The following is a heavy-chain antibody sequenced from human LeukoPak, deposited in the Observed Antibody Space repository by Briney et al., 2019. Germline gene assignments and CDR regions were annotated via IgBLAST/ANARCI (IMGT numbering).Heavy chain of an antibody. CDR3: TTDLSGIVVVVAAKSWFDP. CDR2: IKSKTDGGTT. CDR1: GFTFSNAW. V-gene: IGHV3-15*01. J-gene: IGHJ5*02. Sequence: KAGGSLRLSCAASGFTFSNAWMSWVRQAPGKGLEWVGRIKSKTDGGTTDYAAPVKGRFTISRDDSKNTLYLQMNSLKTEDTAVYYCTTDLSGIVVVVAAKSWFDPWGQGTLVTVSS. D-gene: IGHD2-15*01.